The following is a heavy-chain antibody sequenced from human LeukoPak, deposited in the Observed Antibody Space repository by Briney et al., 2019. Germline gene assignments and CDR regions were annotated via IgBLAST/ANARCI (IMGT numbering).Heavy chain of an antibody. CDR1: GFTFSSYG. D-gene: IGHD4-17*01. Sequence: GGSLRLSCAASGFTFSSYGMHWVRQAPGKGLEWVAVISYDGSNKYYADSVKGRFTISRDNSKNTLYLQMNSLRAENTAVYYCAKDGQIMDSGDYGGGMDYWGQGTLVTVSS. CDR2: ISYDGSNK. J-gene: IGHJ4*02. V-gene: IGHV3-30*18. CDR3: AKDGQIMDSGDYGGGMDY.